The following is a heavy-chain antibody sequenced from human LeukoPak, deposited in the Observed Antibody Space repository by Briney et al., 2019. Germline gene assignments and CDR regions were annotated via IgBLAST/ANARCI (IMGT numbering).Heavy chain of an antibody. J-gene: IGHJ6*02. CDR1: GFTFSSYG. V-gene: IGHV3-30*18. CDR3: AKDAHGGYYYYGMDV. Sequence: PGRSLRLSCAASGFTFSSYGMHWARQAPGKGLEWVAVISYDGSSKYYADSVKGRFTISRDNSKNTLYLQMNSLRAEDTAVYYCAKDAHGGYYYYGMDVWGQGTTVTVSS. CDR2: ISYDGSSK.